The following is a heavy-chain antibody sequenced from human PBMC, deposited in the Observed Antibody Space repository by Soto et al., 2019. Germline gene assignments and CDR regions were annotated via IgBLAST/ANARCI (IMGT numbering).Heavy chain of an antibody. CDR3: ARKGVRYYDFWSGYPKSAYYYYYYMDV. CDR1: GYTFTSYD. D-gene: IGHD3-3*01. J-gene: IGHJ6*03. Sequence: ASVKVSCKASGYTFTSYDINWVRQATGQGLEWMGWMNPNSGNTGYAQKFQGRVTMTRNTSISTAYMELSSLRSEDTAVYYCARKGVRYYDFWSGYPKSAYYYYYYMDVWGKGTTVTVSS. CDR2: MNPNSGNT. V-gene: IGHV1-8*01.